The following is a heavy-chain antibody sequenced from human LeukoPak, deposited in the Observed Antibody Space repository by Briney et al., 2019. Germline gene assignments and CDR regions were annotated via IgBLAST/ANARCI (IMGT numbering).Heavy chain of an antibody. CDR2: ISGGGSSK. V-gene: IGHV3-23*01. CDR3: ANSVWGAGGY. CDR1: GFTFSNYD. J-gene: IGHJ4*02. D-gene: IGHD3-16*01. Sequence: GGSLRLSCAASGFTFSNYDMSWVRQAPGKGLEGVSDISGGGSSKYYADSVKGRFTISRDNSRNTLYLQMNSLRAEDTAVYYCANSVWGAGGYWGQGTLVTVSS.